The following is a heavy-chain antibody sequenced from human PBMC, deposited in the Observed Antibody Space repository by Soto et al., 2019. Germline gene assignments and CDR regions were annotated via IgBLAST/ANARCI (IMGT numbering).Heavy chain of an antibody. V-gene: IGHV3-48*02. CDR3: ASDENGDSVFEY. CDR2: ISDSGSDA. J-gene: IGHJ4*02. D-gene: IGHD2-21*02. CDR1: GFTFSSYG. Sequence: EVQLVESGGGLLQAGGSLRLSCAASGFTFSSYGMNWVRQPPGKGLEWVSYISDSGSDAHYADFVKGRFTISRDNAKNSLYLQMNSRRDEDTAVYYCASDENGDSVFEYWGQGTLVTVSS.